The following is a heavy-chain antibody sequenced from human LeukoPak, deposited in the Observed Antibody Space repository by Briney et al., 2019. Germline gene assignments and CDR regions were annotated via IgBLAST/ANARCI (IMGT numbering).Heavy chain of an antibody. Sequence: GGSLRLSCAASGFSFSSFWMSWVRQAPGKGLEWVANIKQDGSEKYYVDSAKGRFTISRDNAKNSLFLQMNSLRAEDTAVYCCARGGAGRGCSYGPRDAFDIWGQGTMVTVSS. J-gene: IGHJ3*02. V-gene: IGHV3-7*01. CDR1: GFSFSSFW. D-gene: IGHD5-18*01. CDR2: IKQDGSEK. CDR3: ARGGAGRGCSYGPRDAFDI.